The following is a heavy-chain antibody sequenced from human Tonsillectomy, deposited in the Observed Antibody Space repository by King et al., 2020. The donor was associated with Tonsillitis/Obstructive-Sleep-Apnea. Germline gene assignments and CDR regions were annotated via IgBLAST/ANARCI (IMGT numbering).Heavy chain of an antibody. J-gene: IGHJ6*03. V-gene: IGHV1-2*06. CDR1: GYTFTGYY. CDR2: INPNSGVT. CDR3: ARDFEWLRRDYYYYSMDV. D-gene: IGHD5-12*01. Sequence: QLVQSGAEVKKPGASVKVSCKASGYTFTGYYIHWVRQAPGQGLEWMGRINPNSGVTNSAQRFQGRVTMTRDTSISTAYMELSGLRSDDTAVYYCARDFEWLRRDYYYYSMDVWGKGTTVTVSS.